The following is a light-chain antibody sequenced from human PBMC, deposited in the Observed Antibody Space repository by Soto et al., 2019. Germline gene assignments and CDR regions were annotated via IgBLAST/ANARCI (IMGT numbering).Light chain of an antibody. CDR2: GAT. J-gene: IGKJ2*01. Sequence: EIVMTQSPATLSVPPGERANLSCRASQSISINLAWYQQKPGQAPRLLIDGATTRATGIPGRFSGSGSGTEFTLAIDSLQSEDFAVYHCQQYNNWPPTFGQGTKVDIK. CDR1: QSISIN. CDR3: QQYNNWPPT. V-gene: IGKV3-15*01.